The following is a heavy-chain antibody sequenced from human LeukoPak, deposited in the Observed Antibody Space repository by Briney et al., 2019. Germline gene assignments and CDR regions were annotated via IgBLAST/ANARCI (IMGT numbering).Heavy chain of an antibody. CDR3: AKVASSSWYGGPFDY. V-gene: IGHV3-9*03. CDR1: GFIFYDYA. J-gene: IGHJ4*02. D-gene: IGHD6-13*01. CDR2: ISWNSGSI. Sequence: GGSLRLSCAASGFIFYDYAMHWVRHARGKGLEWVSGISWNSGSIVYADSVKGRFTISRDNAKNSLYLQMNSLRAEDMALYYCAKVASSSWYGGPFDYWGQGTLVTVSA.